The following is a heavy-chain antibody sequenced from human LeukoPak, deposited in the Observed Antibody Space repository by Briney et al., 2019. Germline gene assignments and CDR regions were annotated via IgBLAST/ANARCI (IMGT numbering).Heavy chain of an antibody. CDR3: AKDVSGSIDS. V-gene: IGHV3-43*02. Sequence: PGGSLRLCCAASGFIFSDYNMHWVRQVPGKGLEWVSIISGDGGRTSYADSVKGRVTISRDNSKNSLYLQMNSLRTEDTAFYYCAKDVSGSIDSWGQGTLVTVSS. D-gene: IGHD5/OR15-5a*01. CDR1: GFIFSDYN. CDR2: ISGDGGRT. J-gene: IGHJ4*02.